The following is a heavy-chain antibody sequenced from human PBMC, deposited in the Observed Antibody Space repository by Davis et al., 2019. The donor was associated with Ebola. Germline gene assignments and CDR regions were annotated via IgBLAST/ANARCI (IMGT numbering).Heavy chain of an antibody. CDR2: IYCSGNT. CDR3: AREVHSSSSGGYYYYGMDV. D-gene: IGHD6-6*01. V-gene: IGHV4-39*02. J-gene: IGHJ6*02. CDR1: GGTISSSCRY. Sequence: PSETLSLTCIVSGGTISSSCRYWGWIRQPPGEGLEWIATIYCSGNTYYNPSLKSRVTISLDTSKNQFSLQLNSVTPEDTAVYYCAREVHSSSSGGYYYYGMDVWGQGTTVTVSS.